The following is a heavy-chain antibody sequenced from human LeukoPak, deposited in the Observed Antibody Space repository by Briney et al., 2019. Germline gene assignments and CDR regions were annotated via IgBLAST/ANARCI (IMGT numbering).Heavy chain of an antibody. J-gene: IGHJ4*02. CDR1: GGSISSGGYY. CDR2: IYYSGST. Sequence: SETLSLTCTVSGGSISSGGYYWSWIRQHPGKGLEWIGYIYYSGSTYYNPSLKSRVTISVDTSKNQFSLKLSSVTAADTAVYYCARDQTGYYDSSGLDYWGQGTLVTVSS. V-gene: IGHV4-31*03. CDR3: ARDQTGYYDSSGLDY. D-gene: IGHD3-22*01.